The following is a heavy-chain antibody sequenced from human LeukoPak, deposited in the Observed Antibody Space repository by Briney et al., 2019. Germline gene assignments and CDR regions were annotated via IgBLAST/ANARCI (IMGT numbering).Heavy chain of an antibody. CDR1: GFTFSGYE. Sequence: GGSLRLSCAASGFTFSGYEMKWVRQAPGKGRECVSYISSGGSTTYYADSVKGRFTIFRDNAKNSLYLQMNSLRAEDTAVYYCARVQQPSGIQGYYYGMDVWGQGTTVTVSS. V-gene: IGHV3-48*03. CDR3: ARVQQPSGIQGYYYGMDV. D-gene: IGHD6-13*01. CDR2: ISSGGSTT. J-gene: IGHJ6*02.